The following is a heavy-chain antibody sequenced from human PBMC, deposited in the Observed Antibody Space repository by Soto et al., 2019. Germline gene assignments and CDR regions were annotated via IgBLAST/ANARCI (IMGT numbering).Heavy chain of an antibody. V-gene: IGHV4-39*01. J-gene: IGHJ5*02. CDR2: IYYSGST. Sequence: SETLPLTCTVSGGSISSSSYYWGWIRQPPGKGLEWIGSIYYSGSTYYNPSLKSRVTISVDTSKNQFSLKLSSVTAADTAVYYCARPISYSSSWYWFDPWGQGTLVTVSS. D-gene: IGHD6-13*01. CDR1: GGSISSSSYY. CDR3: ARPISYSSSWYWFDP.